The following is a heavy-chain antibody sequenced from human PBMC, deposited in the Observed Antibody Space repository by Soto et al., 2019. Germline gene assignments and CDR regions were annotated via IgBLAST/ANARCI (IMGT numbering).Heavy chain of an antibody. CDR3: ASPSYYYDGSGPSYYFDY. V-gene: IGHV1-69*13. D-gene: IGHD3-22*01. CDR1: GGTFSSYA. CDR2: IIPIFGTA. J-gene: IGHJ4*02. Sequence: GASVKVSCKASGGTFSSYAISWVRQAPGQGLEWMGGIIPIFGTANYAQKFQGRVTITADESTSTAYMELSSLRSEDTAVYYCASPSYYYDGSGPSYYFDYWGQGTLVTVSS.